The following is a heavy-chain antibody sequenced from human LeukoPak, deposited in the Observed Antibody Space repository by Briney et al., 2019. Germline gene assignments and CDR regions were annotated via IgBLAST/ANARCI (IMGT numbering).Heavy chain of an antibody. J-gene: IGHJ4*02. CDR1: GYTFTNYA. V-gene: IGHV1-3*01. CDR3: ASVDYGDY. Sequence: ASVKVSCKASGYTFTNYAIHWVRQAPGQRLEWMGWVNAANGNTRYSQKFQGRVTFTRDTSASTAYMELSSLRSEDTALYYCASVDYGDYWGQGTLVTVSS. CDR2: VNAANGNT.